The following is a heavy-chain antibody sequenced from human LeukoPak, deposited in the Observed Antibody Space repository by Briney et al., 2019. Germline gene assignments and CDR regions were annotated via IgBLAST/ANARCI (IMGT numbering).Heavy chain of an antibody. J-gene: IGHJ4*02. Sequence: ASVKVSCKASGYTFTNYGISWVRQAPGQGLEWEAWISAYNGDTNFAQKLQGRVTMTTDTSTSTAYMELRSLKPDDTAVYYCARDLRSSSVYYFDNWGQGTLVTVSS. V-gene: IGHV1-18*01. D-gene: IGHD6-6*01. CDR2: ISAYNGDT. CDR3: ARDLRSSSVYYFDN. CDR1: GYTFTNYG.